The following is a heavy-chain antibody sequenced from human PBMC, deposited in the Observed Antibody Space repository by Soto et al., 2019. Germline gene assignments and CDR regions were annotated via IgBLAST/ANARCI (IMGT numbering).Heavy chain of an antibody. CDR1: GFTFSNFA. J-gene: IGHJ4*02. Sequence: VSLRLSCAVSGFTFSNFAMSWVRQAPGKGLEWVSAISGSGGDTWYKDSVEGRFTISRDNSKNTLFLHLSSLRSEDTAIYYCAKDRYNYNTAGFDYWGQGTLVTVSS. CDR2: ISGSGGDT. D-gene: IGHD1-1*01. V-gene: IGHV3-23*01. CDR3: AKDRYNYNTAGFDY.